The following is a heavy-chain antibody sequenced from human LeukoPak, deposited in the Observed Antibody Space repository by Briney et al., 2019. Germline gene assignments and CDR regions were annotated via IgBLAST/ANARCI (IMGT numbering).Heavy chain of an antibody. V-gene: IGHV4-34*01. J-gene: IGHJ4*02. D-gene: IGHD6-13*01. CDR2: INHSGST. Sequence: SETLSLTCAVYGGSFSGYYWSWIRQPPGKGLEWIGEINHSGSTNYNPSLKSRVTISVDTSKNQFSLKLSSVTAADMAVYYCARGPQKNIYSSSWHAGGGNGLNFDYWGQGTLVTVSS. CDR1: GGSFSGYY. CDR3: ARGPQKNIYSSSWHAGGGNGLNFDY.